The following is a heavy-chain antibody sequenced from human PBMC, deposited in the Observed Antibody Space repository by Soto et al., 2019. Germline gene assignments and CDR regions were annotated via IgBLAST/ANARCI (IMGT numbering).Heavy chain of an antibody. D-gene: IGHD2-2*01. V-gene: IGHV4-59*01. J-gene: IGHJ4*02. Sequence: SETLSLTCTVSGVSISSYYWSWIRQPQGKGLEWIGYIYYSGSTNYNPSLKSRVTISVDTSKNQFSLKLSSVTAADTAVYYCARAITDQPIDYWGQGTLVTVSS. CDR3: ARAITDQPIDY. CDR1: GVSISSYY. CDR2: IYYSGST.